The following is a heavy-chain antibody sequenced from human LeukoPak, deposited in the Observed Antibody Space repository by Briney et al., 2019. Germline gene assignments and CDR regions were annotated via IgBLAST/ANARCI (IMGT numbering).Heavy chain of an antibody. V-gene: IGHV6-1*01. D-gene: IGHD4-23*01. CDR3: ARRGAVADAFDI. CDR1: GDSVSNSNSA. CDR2: TYYRSKWYN. Sequence: SQTLSLTCAISGDSVSNSNSAWNWIRQSPSRGLEWLGRTYYRSKWYNNYAVSLRSRIAINPDPSKNHFSLQLDSVTPEDAAVYYCARRGAVADAFDIWGQGTMVTVSS. J-gene: IGHJ3*02.